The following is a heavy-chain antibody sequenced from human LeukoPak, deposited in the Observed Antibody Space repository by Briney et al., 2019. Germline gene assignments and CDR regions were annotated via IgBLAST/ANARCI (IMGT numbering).Heavy chain of an antibody. CDR3: AKLTMIVAVMDAFDM. CDR1: GFTFSSYA. V-gene: IGHV3-23*01. Sequence: GGSLRLSCAASGFTFSSYAMTWVRQAPGKGLEWVSDISGSGGNTYYADSVKGRFTISRDNYKNTLYLQMNSLRAEDTAVYYCAKLTMIVAVMDAFDMWGQGTMVTVSS. J-gene: IGHJ3*02. D-gene: IGHD3-22*01. CDR2: ISGSGGNT.